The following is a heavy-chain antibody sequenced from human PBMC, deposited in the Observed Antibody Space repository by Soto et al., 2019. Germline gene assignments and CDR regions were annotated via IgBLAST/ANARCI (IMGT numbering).Heavy chain of an antibody. D-gene: IGHD6-13*01. CDR2: TANDGSAQ. V-gene: IGHV3-30*18. CDR1: GFIFSSYG. Sequence: VQLVESGGGVVQPGGSLRLSCAASGFIFSSYGMQWVRQSPGEGLEWVATTANDGSAQYYADSVKGRFTISRDNSKNTLFLQMESLRPEDTGVYYCAKSSGGSSWYTPDHWGHGTLVTVSS. J-gene: IGHJ4*01. CDR3: AKSSGGSSWYTPDH.